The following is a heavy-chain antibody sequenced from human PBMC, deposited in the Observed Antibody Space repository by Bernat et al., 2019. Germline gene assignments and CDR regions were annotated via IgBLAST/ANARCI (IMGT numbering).Heavy chain of an antibody. CDR3: ARRWGSSLDDAFDI. CDR2: ISSSSTYI. V-gene: IGHV3-21*05. Sequence: EVQLVESGGGLVKPGGSLGLSWAASGFTFSSSSMNWVRQAPGKGLEWVSYISSSSTYIHYADSVTGRLTISRDNAKNSLYLQMNSLRSEDTAVYYCARRWGSSLDDAFDIWGQGTMVTVSS. D-gene: IGHD6-13*01. J-gene: IGHJ3*02. CDR1: GFTFSSSS.